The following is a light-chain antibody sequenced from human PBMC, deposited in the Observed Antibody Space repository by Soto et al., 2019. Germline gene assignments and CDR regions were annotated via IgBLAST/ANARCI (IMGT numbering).Light chain of an antibody. CDR3: QQYYTDPT. Sequence: DIQMTQSPSTLSGSVGDRVTITCRASQTISSWLAWYQQKPGQPPTLLIYWASTRESGVPDRFSGTGSGTDFTLTISSLQAEDVAIYYCQQYYTDPTFGRGTRLEIK. CDR2: WAS. J-gene: IGKJ5*01. CDR1: QTISSW. V-gene: IGKV1-5*03.